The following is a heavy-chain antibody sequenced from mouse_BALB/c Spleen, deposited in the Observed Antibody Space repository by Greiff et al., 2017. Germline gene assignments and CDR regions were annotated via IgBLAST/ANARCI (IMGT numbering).Heavy chain of an antibody. D-gene: IGHD1-1*01. J-gene: IGHJ4*01. CDR2: ISSGSSTI. V-gene: IGHV5-17*02. CDR1: GFTFSSFG. Sequence: EVHLVESGGGLVQPGGSRKLSCAASGFTFSSFGMHWVRQAPEKGLEWVAYISSGSSTIYYADTVKGRFTISRDNPKNTLFLQMTSLRSEDTAMYYCARRFITTVNYAMDYWGQGTSVTVSS. CDR3: ARRFITTVNYAMDY.